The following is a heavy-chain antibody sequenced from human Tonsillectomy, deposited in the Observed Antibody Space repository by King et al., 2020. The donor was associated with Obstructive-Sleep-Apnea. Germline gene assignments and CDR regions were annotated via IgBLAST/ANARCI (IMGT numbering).Heavy chain of an antibody. V-gene: IGHV5-10-1*01. J-gene: IGHJ4*02. CDR3: ARHSISGDSLY. D-gene: IGHD1-26*01. CDR2: IDPADSYT. Sequence: QLVQSGAEVKKPGESLRISCKGSGYSFSSHWISWVRQMPGKGLEWMGRIDPADSYTNYSPSFQGHVTISTDNSISTAYLQWSSLKASDTAIYYCARHSISGDSLYWGQGTLVTVSS. CDR1: GYSFSSHW.